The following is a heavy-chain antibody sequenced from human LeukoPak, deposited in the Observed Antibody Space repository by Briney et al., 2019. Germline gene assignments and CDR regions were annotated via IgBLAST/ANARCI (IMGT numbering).Heavy chain of an antibody. V-gene: IGHV1-2*02. Sequence: ASVKVSCKASGYTFTGYYMHWVRQAPGQGLEWMGWINPNSGGTNYAQKFQGRVTMTRDTSISTAYMELSRLRSDDTAVYYCARLDVVVVAATDYWGPGTLVTVSS. CDR3: ARLDVVVVAATDY. D-gene: IGHD2-15*01. CDR2: INPNSGGT. J-gene: IGHJ4*02. CDR1: GYTFTGYY.